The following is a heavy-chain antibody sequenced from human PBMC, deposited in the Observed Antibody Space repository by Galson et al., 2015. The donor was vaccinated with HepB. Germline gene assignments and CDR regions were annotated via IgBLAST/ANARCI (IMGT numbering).Heavy chain of an antibody. CDR3: ARGFGGPTTVVTLDYYYMDV. V-gene: IGHV1-58*01. CDR2: IVVGSGNT. CDR1: GFTFTSSA. Sequence: SVKVSCKASGFTFTSSAVQWVRQARGQRLEWIGWIVVGSGNTNYAQKFQERVTITRDMSTSTAYTELSRLRSDDTAVYYCARGFGGPTTVVTLDYYYMDVWGKGTTVTVSS. D-gene: IGHD4-23*01. J-gene: IGHJ6*03.